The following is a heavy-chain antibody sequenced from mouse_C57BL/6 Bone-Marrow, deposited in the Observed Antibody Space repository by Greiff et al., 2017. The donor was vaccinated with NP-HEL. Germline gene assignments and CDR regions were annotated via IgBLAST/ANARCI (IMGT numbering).Heavy chain of an antibody. D-gene: IGHD1-1*01. CDR2: IDPEDGDT. Sequence: VQLQQSGAELVRPGASVKLSCTASGFNIKDYYMHWVKQRPEQGLEWIGRIDPEDGDTEYAPKFQGKATMTADTSSNTAYLQLSSLTSEDTAVYYWTTEYYGSSWRDYWGQGTTLTVSS. CDR1: GFNIKDYY. CDR3: TTEYYGSSWRDY. J-gene: IGHJ2*01. V-gene: IGHV14-1*01.